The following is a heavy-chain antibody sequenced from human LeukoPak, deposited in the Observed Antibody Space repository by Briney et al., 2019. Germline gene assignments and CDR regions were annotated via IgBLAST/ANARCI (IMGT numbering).Heavy chain of an antibody. CDR2: ISISGGST. CDR3: AKAPVTSCRGAFCYPFDY. V-gene: IGHV3-23*01. D-gene: IGHD2-15*01. CDR1: GFTFSTYA. Sequence: GGSLRLSCAASGFTFSTYAMSWVRQAPGKGLEWVSGISISGGSTYYADSVKGRFTISRDNSKNTLYLQMNTLRAEDTAVYYCAKAPVTSCRGAFCYPFDYWGQGTLVTVSS. J-gene: IGHJ4*02.